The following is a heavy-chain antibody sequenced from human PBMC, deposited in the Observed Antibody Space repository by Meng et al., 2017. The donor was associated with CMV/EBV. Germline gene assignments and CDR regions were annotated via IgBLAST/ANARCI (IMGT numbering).Heavy chain of an antibody. CDR3: ARDRGYSSSWYGRYFDY. CDR2: IWYDGSNK. Sequence: GESLKISCAASGFTFSSYGMHWVRQAPGKGLEWVAVIWYDGSNKYYADSVKGRFTISRDNAKNSLYLQMNSLRAEDTAVYYCARDRGYSSSWYGRYFDYWGQGTLVTVSS. CDR1: GFTFSSYG. D-gene: IGHD6-13*01. V-gene: IGHV3-33*01. J-gene: IGHJ4*02.